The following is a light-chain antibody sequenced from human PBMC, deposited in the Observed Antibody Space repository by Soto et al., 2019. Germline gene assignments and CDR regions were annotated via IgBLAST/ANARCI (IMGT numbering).Light chain of an antibody. CDR2: AAT. J-gene: IGKJ2*01. Sequence: DIQLTQSPSSLSASVGDRVTLTCRASQVITQYVNWYQHKPGNPPKLLVYAATTLQSGVPSRFSGSGSRTDFTLTISSLQSDDFATYFCHQSYSIPYTFGQGTKLEIK. CDR3: HQSYSIPYT. V-gene: IGKV1-39*01. CDR1: QVITQY.